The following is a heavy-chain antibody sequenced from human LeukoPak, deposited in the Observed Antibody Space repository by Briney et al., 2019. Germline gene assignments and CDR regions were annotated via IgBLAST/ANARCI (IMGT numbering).Heavy chain of an antibody. CDR3: ARDPYYYDILTGYLYYHGMDV. CDR1: GYSISSGYY. D-gene: IGHD3-9*01. J-gene: IGHJ6*04. CDR2: IYHSGST. Sequence: PSETLFLTCAVSGYSISSGYYWGWIRQPPGKGLEWIGSIYHSGSTYYNPSLKSRVTISVDTSKNQFSLKLSSVTAADTAVYYCARDPYYYDILTGYLYYHGMDVWGKGTTVTVSS. V-gene: IGHV4-38-2*02.